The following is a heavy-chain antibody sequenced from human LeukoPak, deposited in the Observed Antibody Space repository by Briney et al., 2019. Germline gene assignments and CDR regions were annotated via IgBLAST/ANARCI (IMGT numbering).Heavy chain of an antibody. CDR1: GFTFSSYS. J-gene: IGHJ4*02. CDR2: ISISSSSM. Sequence: GGSLRLSCAASGFTFSSYSMIWVRQAPGKGLEWVSYISISSSSMYYADSVKGRFTISRDNAKNSLYLQMNSLRAEDTALYYCAKDVYDYYDSSGYFDYWGQGTLVTVSS. CDR3: AKDVYDYYDSSGYFDY. D-gene: IGHD3-22*01. V-gene: IGHV3-21*04.